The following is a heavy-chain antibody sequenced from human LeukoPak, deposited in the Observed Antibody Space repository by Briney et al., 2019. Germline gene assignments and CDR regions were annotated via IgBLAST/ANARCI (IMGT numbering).Heavy chain of an antibody. Sequence: GGSLSLSCAASGFTFSSYAVRWVRHARGEGREWVSDICCSGGSTYYADSVKSRFTISRDNTKKTLYLQMNSLRAEDTAVYDWAKYRGSSRNPPAFDYWGQGTLVTVSS. CDR3: AKYRGSSRNPPAFDY. CDR1: GFTFSSYA. V-gene: IGHV3-23*01. CDR2: ICCSGGST. J-gene: IGHJ4*02. D-gene: IGHD6-13*01.